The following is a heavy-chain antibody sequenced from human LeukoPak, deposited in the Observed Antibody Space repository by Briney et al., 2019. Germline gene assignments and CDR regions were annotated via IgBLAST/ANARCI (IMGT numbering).Heavy chain of an antibody. CDR1: GFTFSSYW. D-gene: IGHD2-2*01. CDR3: ARGVDSAIDL. J-gene: IGHJ4*02. Sequence: GGSLRLSCAASGFTFSSYWMNWVRQAPGKGLEWVANINGDGRDKYYAGSVRGRFTISRDNADNALYLQMNSLRGDDTALYYCARGVDSAIDLWGQGTLVSVSS. CDR2: INGDGRDK. V-gene: IGHV3-7*01.